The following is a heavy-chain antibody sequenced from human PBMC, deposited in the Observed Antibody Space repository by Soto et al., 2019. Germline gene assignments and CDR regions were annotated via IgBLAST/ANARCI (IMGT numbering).Heavy chain of an antibody. CDR1: GGSFSGYY. CDR2: INHSGST. D-gene: IGHD7-27*01. Sequence: SETLSLTCAVYGGSFSGYYWSWIRQPPGKGLEWIGEINHSGSTNYNPSLKSRVTISVDTSKNQFSLKLSSATAADTAVYYCARPTNWGYDAFDIWGQGTMVTVSS. V-gene: IGHV4-34*01. J-gene: IGHJ3*02. CDR3: ARPTNWGYDAFDI.